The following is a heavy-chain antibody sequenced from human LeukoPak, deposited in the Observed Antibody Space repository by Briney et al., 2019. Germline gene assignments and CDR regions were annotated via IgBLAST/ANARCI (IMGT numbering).Heavy chain of an antibody. V-gene: IGHV1-18*01. CDR1: GYTFTSYG. D-gene: IGHD4-17*01. J-gene: IGHJ3*02. CDR2: ISAYNGNT. CDR3: ARVRPSEDDYGDYGAFDI. Sequence: ASVKVSCKASGYTFTSYGISWVRQAHGQGLEWMGWISAYNGNTNYAQKLQGRVTMTTDTSTSTAYMELRSLRSDDTAVYYCARVRPSEDDYGDYGAFDIWGQGTMVTVSS.